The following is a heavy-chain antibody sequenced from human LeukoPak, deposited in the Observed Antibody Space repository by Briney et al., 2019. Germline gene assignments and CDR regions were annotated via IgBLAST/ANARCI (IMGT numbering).Heavy chain of an antibody. V-gene: IGHV3-21*01. CDR3: ATETNGRHYDY. J-gene: IGHJ4*02. CDR1: GLTFSTSG. D-gene: IGHD2-8*01. Sequence: GGSLRLSCTASGLTFSTSGFNWVRQAPAKGLEWVASIGPTGSGRHLAGRLKGRSTIYSDNAYKSLSLPTNDLRANDTAVYYCATETNGRHYDYWGQGTLLTVSS. CDR2: IGPTGSGR.